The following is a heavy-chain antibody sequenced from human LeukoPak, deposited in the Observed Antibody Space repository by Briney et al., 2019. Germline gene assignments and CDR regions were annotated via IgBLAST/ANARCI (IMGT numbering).Heavy chain of an antibody. Sequence: GGSLRLSCAASGFTVSSIYMSWVRQAPGRGLEWVSVIYRGGSTYYTDSVKGRFTISRDTSKNTVYLQMNNLRAEDTALYYCGRHAYGGSPPLSWGQGALVTVSS. J-gene: IGHJ4*02. D-gene: IGHD3-10*01. CDR2: IYRGGST. CDR3: GRHAYGGSPPLS. V-gene: IGHV3-53*01. CDR1: GFTVSSIY.